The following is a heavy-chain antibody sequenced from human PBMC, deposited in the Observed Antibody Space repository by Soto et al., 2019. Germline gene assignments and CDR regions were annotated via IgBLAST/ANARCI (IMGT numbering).Heavy chain of an antibody. CDR2: INPATGAA. V-gene: IGHV1-2*02. CDR3: ARGGGVGVAGSAAFDM. CDR1: GYPVTAYY. Sequence: QLHLVQSGAVVKKPGASVTVSCSASGYPVTAYYMHWVRQDPGRWLEWMGGINPATGAAKYTQTFLGRVTMARDTSTSTVFMELSGLTSEETAVFYFARGGGVGVAGSAAFDMWGQGTLVTVSS. J-gene: IGHJ3*02. D-gene: IGHD3-3*01.